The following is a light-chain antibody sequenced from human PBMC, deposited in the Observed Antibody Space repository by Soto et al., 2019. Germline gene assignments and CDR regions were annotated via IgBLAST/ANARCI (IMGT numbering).Light chain of an antibody. Sequence: AIQLTQSPSSLSASVGDRVTITCRASQDIRGALAWYQQKPGKAPKILIYDVSILESGVPSRFRGGSSGTDFTLTISSLQPGDFATYYCQQFNSYPITFGQGTRLEIK. CDR1: QDIRGA. J-gene: IGKJ5*01. V-gene: IGKV1-13*02. CDR3: QQFNSYPIT. CDR2: DVS.